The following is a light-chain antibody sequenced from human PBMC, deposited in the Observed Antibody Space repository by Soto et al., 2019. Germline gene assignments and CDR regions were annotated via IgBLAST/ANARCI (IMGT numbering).Light chain of an antibody. V-gene: IGLV2-14*01. Sequence: QSALTQPASVSGSPGQSITISCTGTSSDVGGYNYVSWYQQHPGKAPKLMIYEVSNRPSGVSNRFSGSKSGNTASLTISGLQAEDEADYYCRSYTSVSTWVFGGGTKVTVL. CDR3: RSYTSVSTWV. CDR1: SSDVGGYNY. J-gene: IGLJ3*02. CDR2: EVS.